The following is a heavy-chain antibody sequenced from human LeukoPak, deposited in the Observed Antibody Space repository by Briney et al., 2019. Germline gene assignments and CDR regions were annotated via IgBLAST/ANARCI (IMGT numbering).Heavy chain of an antibody. CDR1: GFTFSTFA. J-gene: IGHJ4*02. Sequence: GGSLRLSCAASGFTFSTFAMTWVRQAAGMGLEWVSAVSGNGVYKFYADSVKGRFTISRDNSNNTLFLQMNSLRAEDTARYFCAKTDYRGNGSPTHFDFWGQGTLVTVSS. CDR3: AKTDYRGNGSPTHFDF. CDR2: VSGNGVYK. V-gene: IGHV3-23*01. D-gene: IGHD4-11*01.